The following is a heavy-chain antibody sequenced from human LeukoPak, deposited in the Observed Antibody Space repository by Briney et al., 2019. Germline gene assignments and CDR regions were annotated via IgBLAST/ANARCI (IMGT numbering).Heavy chain of an antibody. Sequence: GGSLRLSCVASGFTVSSNHMNWVRQAPGKGLEWVSIIYSAGSTYYADSVKGRFTTSRDNSKNTLYLQMNSLRAEDTAVYYCARVLYGSGNYFDYWGQGTLVTVSS. CDR3: ARVLYGSGNYFDY. J-gene: IGHJ4*02. CDR2: IYSAGST. D-gene: IGHD3-10*01. CDR1: GFTVSSNH. V-gene: IGHV3-66*01.